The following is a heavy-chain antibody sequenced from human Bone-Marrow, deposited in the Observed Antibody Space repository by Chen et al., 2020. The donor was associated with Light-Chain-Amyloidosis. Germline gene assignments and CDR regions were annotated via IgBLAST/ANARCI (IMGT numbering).Heavy chain of an antibody. CDR2: IKQDGSEK. Sequence: EVQLVESGGGLVQPGGSLRLFCVASGFTFSSHWMSWVRQAPGKGLEWVANIKQDGSEKYYADSVKGRFTISRDNAKNSLYLQMNSLRAEDTAVYYCARDQVEYKFFYYMDVWGKGTTVTVSS. J-gene: IGHJ6*03. CDR3: ARDQVEYKFFYYMDV. CDR1: GFTFSSHW. D-gene: IGHD6-6*01. V-gene: IGHV3-7*01.